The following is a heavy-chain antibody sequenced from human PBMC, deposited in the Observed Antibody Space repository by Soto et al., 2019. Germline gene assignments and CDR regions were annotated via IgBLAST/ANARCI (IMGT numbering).Heavy chain of an antibody. D-gene: IGHD3-9*01. CDR1: GFTFSSYG. CDR3: ASELRYFDWPLPSSDY. Sequence: PGGSLRLSCAASGFTFSSYGMHWVRQAPGKGLEWVAAIIYDGSNKYYADSVKGRFTISRDNSKNTLYLQMNSLRVEDTAVYYCASELRYFDWPLPSSDYWGQGTLVTVSS. J-gene: IGHJ4*02. V-gene: IGHV3-30*03. CDR2: IIYDGSNK.